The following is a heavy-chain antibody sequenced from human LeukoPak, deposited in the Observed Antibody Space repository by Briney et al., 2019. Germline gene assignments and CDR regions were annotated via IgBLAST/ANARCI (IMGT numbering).Heavy chain of an antibody. CDR2: ISVQNGVT. V-gene: IGHV1-18*01. D-gene: IGHD3-10*01. J-gene: IGHJ4*02. Sequence: ASVKVSCKDPGHTYSSYGINWVRQAPGRGLEWMGWISVQNGVTNYTQKLQGRVTLTTDTSTSTVYMELTSLRSDDTAVYYCASGPGRLGGLDYWGQGTLVTVSS. CDR3: ASGPGRLGGLDY. CDR1: GHTYSSYG.